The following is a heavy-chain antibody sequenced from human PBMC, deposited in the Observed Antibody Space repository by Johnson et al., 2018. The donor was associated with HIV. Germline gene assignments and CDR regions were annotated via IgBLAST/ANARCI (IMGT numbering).Heavy chain of an antibody. D-gene: IGHD2-15*01. V-gene: IGHV3-30*02. CDR3: ARDRKWVGARSGDAFDI. CDR2: IRYDGSNK. J-gene: IGHJ3*02. Sequence: QVQLVESGGGLVQPGGSLRLSCAASGFTFSSYWMSWVRQAPGKGLEWVAFIRYDGSNKYYADSVKGRFTISRDNSKNTLYLQMNSLRAEDTAVYYCARDRKWVGARSGDAFDIWGQGTMVTVSS. CDR1: GFTFSSYW.